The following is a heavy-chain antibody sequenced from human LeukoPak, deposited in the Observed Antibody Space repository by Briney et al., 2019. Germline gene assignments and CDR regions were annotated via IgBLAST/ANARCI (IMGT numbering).Heavy chain of an antibody. D-gene: IGHD1-26*01. Sequence: SETLSLTCTVSGGSISSYYWSWIRQPPGKGLEWIGYIYYSGSTNYNPSLKSRVTISVDTSKNQFSLKLSSVTAADTAVYYCASGAEEELLVDYWGQGTLVTVSS. V-gene: IGHV4-59*01. CDR3: ASGAEEELLVDY. CDR2: IYYSGST. CDR1: GGSISSYY. J-gene: IGHJ4*02.